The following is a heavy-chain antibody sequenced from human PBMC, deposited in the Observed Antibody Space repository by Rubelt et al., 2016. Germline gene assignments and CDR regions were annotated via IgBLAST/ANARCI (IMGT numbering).Heavy chain of an antibody. CDR1: GGSISRSSYY. CDR2: IKSSSDGGTT. Sequence: LQLQESGPGLVKPSETLSLTCTVSGGSISRSSYYWGWIRQPPGKGLEWVGLIKSSSDGGTTDYAAPVKGRFTISRDDSYNTLYLQMNSLKTEDTAVYYCTTGGLSHWGQGTLVTVSS. CDR3: TTGGLSH. D-gene: IGHD5/OR15-5a*01. V-gene: IGHV3-15*01. J-gene: IGHJ4*02.